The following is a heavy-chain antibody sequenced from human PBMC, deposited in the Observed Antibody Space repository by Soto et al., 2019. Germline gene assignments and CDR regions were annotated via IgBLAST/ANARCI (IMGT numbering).Heavy chain of an antibody. CDR2: IYYSGST. V-gene: IGHV4-59*01. Sequence: SETLSLTCTVSGGSISSYYGSWIRQPPGKGLEWIGYIYYSGSTNYNPSLKSRVTISVDTSKNQFSLKLSSVTAADTAVYYCARATIDFWSGYYAKDYYYYYMDVWGKGTTVTVSS. J-gene: IGHJ6*03. CDR3: ARATIDFWSGYYAKDYYYYYMDV. D-gene: IGHD3-3*01. CDR1: GGSISSYY.